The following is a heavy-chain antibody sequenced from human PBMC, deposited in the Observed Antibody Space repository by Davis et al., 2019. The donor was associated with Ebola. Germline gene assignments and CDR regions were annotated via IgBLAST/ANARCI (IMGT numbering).Heavy chain of an antibody. V-gene: IGHV3-33*01. Sequence: GESLKISCVASGFTFSSYGMHWVRQAPGKGLEWVAVIWYDGSNKYYADSVKGRFTISRDNSKNTLYLQMNSLRAEDTAVYYCARDNPYYDFWSGYQDYWGQGTLVTVSS. CDR1: GFTFSSYG. J-gene: IGHJ4*02. D-gene: IGHD3-3*01. CDR2: IWYDGSNK. CDR3: ARDNPYYDFWSGYQDY.